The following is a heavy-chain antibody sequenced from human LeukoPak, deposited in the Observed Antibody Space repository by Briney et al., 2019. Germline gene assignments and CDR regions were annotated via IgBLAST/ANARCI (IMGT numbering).Heavy chain of an antibody. V-gene: IGHV4-59*01. D-gene: IGHD3-10*01. Sequence: SETLSLTCTVSGGSISTYYWSWIRQPPGKGLEWIGYIYYSGSTNYNPSLKSRVTISVDTSKNQFSLKLSSVTAADTAVYYCARGSRGSNDYWGQGTLVTVSS. CDR3: ARGSRGSNDY. J-gene: IGHJ4*02. CDR2: IYYSGST. CDR1: GGSISTYY.